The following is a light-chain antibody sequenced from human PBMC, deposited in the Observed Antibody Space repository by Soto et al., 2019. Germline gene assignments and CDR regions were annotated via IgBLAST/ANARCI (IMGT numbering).Light chain of an antibody. J-gene: IGKJ5*01. CDR2: GAS. V-gene: IGKV3-20*01. CDR1: QTVSGSY. Sequence: EIVLTQSPVTLSLSPGETATLSCRASQTVSGSYLAWYQQKPGQAPRLLIYGASSRASGIPDRFSGSESGTDFTLTISRLEPEDFVVYYCQQYGNSPFTFGQGTRLEIK. CDR3: QQYGNSPFT.